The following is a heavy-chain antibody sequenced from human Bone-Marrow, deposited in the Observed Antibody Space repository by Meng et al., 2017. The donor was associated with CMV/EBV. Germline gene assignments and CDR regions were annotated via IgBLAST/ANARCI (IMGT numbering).Heavy chain of an antibody. J-gene: IGHJ4*02. CDR2: ISSSGSTI. D-gene: IGHD4-11*01. V-gene: IGHV3-48*03. CDR1: GFTFSSYE. CDR3: AREQDSNGGFDY. Sequence: GGSLRLSCAASGFTFSSYEMNWVRQAPGKGLEWVSYISSSGSTIYYADSVKGRFTISRDNAKNSLYLQMNSLRAEDTAAYYCAREQDSNGGFDYWGQGTLVTVSS.